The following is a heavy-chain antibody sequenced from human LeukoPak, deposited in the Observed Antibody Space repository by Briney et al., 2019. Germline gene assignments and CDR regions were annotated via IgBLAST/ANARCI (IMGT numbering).Heavy chain of an antibody. CDR3: ARDNSGIMITFGAVIVDPTRFDP. V-gene: IGHV4-4*07. CDR1: GGSISSYY. J-gene: IGHJ5*02. CDR2: IYTSGST. Sequence: SETLSLTCTVSGGSISSYYWSWIRQPAGKGLEWIGRIYTSGSTNYNPSLKGRVTMSVDTSKNQFSLKLSSVTAADTAVYYCARDNSGIMITFGAVIVDPTRFDPWGQGTLVTVSS. D-gene: IGHD3-16*02.